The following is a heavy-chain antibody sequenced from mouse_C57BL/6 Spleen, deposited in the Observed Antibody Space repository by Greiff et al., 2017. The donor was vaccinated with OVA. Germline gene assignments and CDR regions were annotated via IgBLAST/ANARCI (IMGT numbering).Heavy chain of an antibody. CDR2: INPNNGGT. V-gene: IGHV1-26*01. CDR1: GYTFTDYY. J-gene: IGHJ4*01. Sequence: EVQLQQSGPELVKPGASVKISCKASGYTFTDYYMNWVKQSHGKSLEWIGDINPNNGGTSYNQKFKGKATLTVDKSSSTAYMELRSLTSEDSAVYYCARGMIYYDYEGYAMDYWGQGTSVTVSS. D-gene: IGHD2-4*01. CDR3: ARGMIYYDYEGYAMDY.